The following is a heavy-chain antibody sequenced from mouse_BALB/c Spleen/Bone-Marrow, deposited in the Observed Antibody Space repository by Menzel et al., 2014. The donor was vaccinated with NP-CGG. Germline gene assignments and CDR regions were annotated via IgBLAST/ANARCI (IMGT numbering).Heavy chain of an antibody. D-gene: IGHD4-1*01. Sequence: VKVVESGPGLVQPSQRLSIPCTVSGFSFPNYGVHWVRQSPGKGLEWLGVIWSGGSTDYNAAFISRLSISKDNSKSQVFFKMNSLQVNDTAIYYCARNPVGRNYFDYWGQGTTLTVSS. CDR3: ARNPVGRNYFDY. V-gene: IGHV2-2*02. CDR1: GFSFPNYG. CDR2: IWSGGST. J-gene: IGHJ2*01.